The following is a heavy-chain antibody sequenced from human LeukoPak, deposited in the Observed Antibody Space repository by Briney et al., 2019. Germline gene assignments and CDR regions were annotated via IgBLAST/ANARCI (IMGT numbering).Heavy chain of an antibody. CDR1: GFTFSSYS. V-gene: IGHV3-21*04. CDR3: AKGGRGLYNWFDP. Sequence: GGSLRLSCAASGFTFSSYSMNWVRQAPGKGLEWVSSISSSSSYIYYADSVKGRFTISRDNAKNSLYLQMNSLRAEDTALYYCAKGGRGLYNWFDPWGQGTLVTVSS. D-gene: IGHD3-10*01. CDR2: ISSSSSYI. J-gene: IGHJ5*02.